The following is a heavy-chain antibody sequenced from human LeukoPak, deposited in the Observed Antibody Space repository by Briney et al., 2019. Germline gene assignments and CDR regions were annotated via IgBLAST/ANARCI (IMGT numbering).Heavy chain of an antibody. D-gene: IGHD7-27*01. CDR2: ISGSGGSP. V-gene: IGHV3-23*01. J-gene: IGHJ4*02. CDR3: AKDSKTWDFDD. Sequence: GGSLRHSCAASGFTFSIYVMNWVRQAPGKGLEWVSTISGSGGSPYYADSVKGRFTISRDNSKNTFYLQMNSLRAEDTAIYYCAKDSKTWDFDDWGQGTLVTVSS. CDR1: GFTFSIYV.